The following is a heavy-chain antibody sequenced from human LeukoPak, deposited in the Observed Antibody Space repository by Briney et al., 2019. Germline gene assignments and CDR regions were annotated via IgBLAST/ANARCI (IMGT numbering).Heavy chain of an antibody. CDR3: AKLGYCSSTSCYGAYHYYMDV. D-gene: IGHD2-2*01. J-gene: IGHJ6*03. CDR1: GFTFSSYA. V-gene: IGHV3-23*01. CDR2: ISGSGGST. Sequence: PGGSLRLSCAASGFTFSSYAMSWVRQAPGKGLEWVSAISGSGGSTYYADSVKGRFTISRDNSKNTLYLQMNSLRAEDTAVYYCAKLGYCSSTSCYGAYHYYMDVWGKGTTVTVSS.